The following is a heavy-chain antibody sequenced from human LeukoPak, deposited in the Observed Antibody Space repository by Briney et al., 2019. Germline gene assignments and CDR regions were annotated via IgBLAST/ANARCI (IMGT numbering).Heavy chain of an antibody. D-gene: IGHD3-9*01. CDR3: ARSRYSYYGMDV. CDR1: GGSFSGYY. J-gene: IGHJ6*02. CDR2: INHSGST. Sequence: SETLSLTCAVYGGSFSGYYWSWIRQPPGKGLEWIGEINHSGSTNYNPPLKSRVTISVDTSKNQFSLKLSSVTAADTAVYYCARSRYSYYGMDVWGQGTTVTVSS. V-gene: IGHV4-34*01.